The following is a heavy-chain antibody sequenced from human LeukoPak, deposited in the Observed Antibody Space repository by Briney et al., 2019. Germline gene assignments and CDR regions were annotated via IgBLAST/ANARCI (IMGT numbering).Heavy chain of an antibody. CDR3: AKYSDSSSWYDS. V-gene: IGHV3-23*01. CDR2: ISGTGGSS. D-gene: IGHD6-13*01. Sequence: VASLRLSCAASGFTFSSYAMSWVRQAPGKGLEWVSLISGTGGSSYYADSVRRRFTISRDIPKNTLYLQLNSLRAEDTAVYFCAKYSDSSSWYDSWGQGTLVTVSS. J-gene: IGHJ5*01. CDR1: GFTFSSYA.